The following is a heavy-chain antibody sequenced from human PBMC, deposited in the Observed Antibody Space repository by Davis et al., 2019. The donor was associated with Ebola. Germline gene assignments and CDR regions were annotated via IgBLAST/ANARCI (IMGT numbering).Heavy chain of an antibody. Sequence: GGSLRLSCAASGFTFSSYTMNWVRQAPGKGLEWVSSISGSSSYIYYADSVKGRFTISRDNAKNSLYLQMNSLRAEDTAVYYCARELRVRVGIDYWGQGTLVTVSS. J-gene: IGHJ4*02. CDR1: GFTFSSYT. CDR3: ARELRVRVGIDY. CDR2: ISGSSSYI. D-gene: IGHD3-16*01. V-gene: IGHV3-21*04.